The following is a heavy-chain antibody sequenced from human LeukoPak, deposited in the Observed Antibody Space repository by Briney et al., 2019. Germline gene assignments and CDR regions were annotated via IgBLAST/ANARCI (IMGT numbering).Heavy chain of an antibody. CDR2: VSGSAVGT. D-gene: IGHD5-12*01. J-gene: IGHJ3*02. Sequence: GGTLRLSCTASGFIFSQYGMSWVRQGPGKGLEWVSTVSGSAVGTHYADSLKGRFTISRDNSKDTLYLQMNSLRAEDTAVYYCAKDRRGFSGYDPYDAFDIWGQGTMVTVSS. CDR3: AKDRRGFSGYDPYDAFDI. V-gene: IGHV3-23*01. CDR1: GFIFSQYG.